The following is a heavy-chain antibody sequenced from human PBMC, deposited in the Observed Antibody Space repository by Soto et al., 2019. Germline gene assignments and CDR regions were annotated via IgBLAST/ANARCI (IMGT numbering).Heavy chain of an antibody. D-gene: IGHD6-19*01. CDR3: TRERPSHSSGWYELNCFDY. CDR1: GFTFSSSW. Sequence: GGSLRLSCAASGFTFSSSWMNWVRQVPGKGLMWVSRISRDGTGTSYADSVKGRFTISRDNAKNTVYLQMNSLRAEDTAVYYCTRERPSHSSGWYELNCFDYWGQGTLVTVSS. CDR2: ISRDGTGT. V-gene: IGHV3-74*01. J-gene: IGHJ4*02.